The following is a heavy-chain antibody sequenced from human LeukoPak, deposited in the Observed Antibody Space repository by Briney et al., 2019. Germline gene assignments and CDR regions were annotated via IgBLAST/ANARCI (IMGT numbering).Heavy chain of an antibody. V-gene: IGHV4-38-2*01. J-gene: IGHJ2*01. CDR1: GYSISSGYY. CDR3: ASRGLHIVFDL. CDR2: IYHSGST. Sequence: SETLSLTCAVSGYSISSGYYWGWIRQPPGKGLEWIGSIYHSGSTYYNPSLKSRVTISVDTSKNQFSLKLSSVTAADTAVYYCASRGLHIVFDLWGRGTLVPVSS. D-gene: IGHD5-12*01.